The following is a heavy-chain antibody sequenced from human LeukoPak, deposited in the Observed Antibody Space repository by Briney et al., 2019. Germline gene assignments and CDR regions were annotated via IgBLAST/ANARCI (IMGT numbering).Heavy chain of an antibody. Sequence: GESLNISCKGSGYSFTSYWIGWVRQMPGKRLEWMGIIYPVDSDTRYSPSFQGQVTISADKSISTAYLQWSSLKASDTAMYYCARQALSSGWSEAWGQGTLVTVSS. J-gene: IGHJ5*02. V-gene: IGHV5-51*01. CDR2: IYPVDSDT. CDR1: GYSFTSYW. D-gene: IGHD3-22*01. CDR3: ARQALSSGWSEA.